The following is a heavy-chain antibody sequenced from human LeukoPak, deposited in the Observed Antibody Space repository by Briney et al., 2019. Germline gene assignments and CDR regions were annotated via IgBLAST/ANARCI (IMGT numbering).Heavy chain of an antibody. V-gene: IGHV4-39*02. CDR1: GGSVSSNDYSTTYY. D-gene: IGHD3-9*01. CDR2: ISNSGTT. J-gene: IGHJ4*02. CDR3: ARDLPGYYHY. Sequence: PSETLSLTCTVSGGSVSSNDYSTTYYWAWIRQPPGKGSEWIGSISNSGTTYYHPSLKSRVTISADTSKNQFSLKVCSVTAADTAVYYCARDLPGYYHYWGQGTLVTVSS.